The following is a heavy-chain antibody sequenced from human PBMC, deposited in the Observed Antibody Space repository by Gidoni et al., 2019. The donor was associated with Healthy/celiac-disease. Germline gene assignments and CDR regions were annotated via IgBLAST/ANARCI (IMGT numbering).Heavy chain of an antibody. V-gene: IGHV4-59*08. Sequence: QVQLQEQGPGLGKPSESLSLPCTVPGGPSSSYYWCWIRQPPGKGLEWIGYIYYSGSTNYNPSLKSRVTISVDTSKNQFSLKLSSVTAADTAVYYCARHAPYYYYGMDVWGQGTTVTVSS. CDR3: ARHAPYYYYGMDV. J-gene: IGHJ6*02. CDR1: GGPSSSYY. CDR2: IYYSGST.